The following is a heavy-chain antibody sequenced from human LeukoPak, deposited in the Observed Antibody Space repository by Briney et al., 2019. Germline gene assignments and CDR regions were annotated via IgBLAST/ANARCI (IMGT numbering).Heavy chain of an antibody. CDR1: GFTFSSYG. D-gene: IGHD3-16*02. V-gene: IGHV3-33*01. Sequence: GGSLRLSCAASGFTFSSYGMHWVRQAPGKGLEWVAVIWYDGSNKYYADSVKGRFTISRDNSKNTLYLQMNSLRAEDTAVYYCARDNYDYVWGSYRPSNAFDIWGQGTMVTVSS. CDR3: ARDNYDYVWGSYRPSNAFDI. CDR2: IWYDGSNK. J-gene: IGHJ3*02.